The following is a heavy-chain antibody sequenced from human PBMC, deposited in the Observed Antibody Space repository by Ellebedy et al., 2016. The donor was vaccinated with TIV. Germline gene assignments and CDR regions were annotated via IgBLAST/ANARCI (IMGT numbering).Heavy chain of an antibody. D-gene: IGHD5-18*01. Sequence: SETLSLXXTVSGGSINSYYWSWIRQPPGKGLEWIGSIYDSGRSHYNPSLKSRVTISVDTSKNQFSLRLSSVTAADTAVYYCAMMNVGYTSGSDLDSWGQGTLVTVSS. CDR1: GGSINSYY. CDR2: IYDSGRS. V-gene: IGHV4-39*07. J-gene: IGHJ4*02. CDR3: AMMNVGYTSGSDLDS.